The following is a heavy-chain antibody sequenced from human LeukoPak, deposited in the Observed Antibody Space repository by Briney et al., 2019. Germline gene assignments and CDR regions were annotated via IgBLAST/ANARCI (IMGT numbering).Heavy chain of an antibody. Sequence: SGGSQSLSCAASGFTFSSYGMHWVRQAPGKGLEWVAVISYDGSNKYYADSVKGRFTISRDNSKNTLYLQMNSLRAEDTAVYYCAKDRRSLLRFDYWGQRNLGSVSS. V-gene: IGHV3-30*18. CDR2: ISYDGSNK. CDR3: AKDRRSLLRFDY. D-gene: IGHD2-15*01. J-gene: IGHJ4*02. CDR1: GFTFSSYG.